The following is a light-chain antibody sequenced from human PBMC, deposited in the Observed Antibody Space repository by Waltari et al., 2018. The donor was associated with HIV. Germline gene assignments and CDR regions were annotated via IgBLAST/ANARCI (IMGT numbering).Light chain of an antibody. V-gene: IGLV2-8*01. J-gene: IGLJ2*01. CDR2: EVS. CDR3: SSYAGSNNLV. CDR1: SRDVGGYNY. Sequence: QSALTQPPSASGSPGQSVTISCTGPSRDVGGYNYVSWYQQRPGKAPKLMIYEVSKRPSGVPDRFSGSKSGNTASLTVSGLQAEDEADYYCSSYAGSNNLVFGGGTKLTVL.